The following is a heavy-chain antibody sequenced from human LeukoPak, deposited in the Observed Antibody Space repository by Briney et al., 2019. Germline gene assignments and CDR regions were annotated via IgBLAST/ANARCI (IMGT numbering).Heavy chain of an antibody. D-gene: IGHD3-22*01. V-gene: IGHV1-69*08. CDR3: ATTNDGGGYQWGDFFDF. J-gene: IGHJ4*02. Sequence: VXQAPGXGLEWMGRIIPNLGTTNRAQNFQDRVTLTADKSTNTAYMELTSLTSDDTAVYYCATTNDGGGYQWGDFFDFWGQGTLVTVSS. CDR2: IIPNLGTT.